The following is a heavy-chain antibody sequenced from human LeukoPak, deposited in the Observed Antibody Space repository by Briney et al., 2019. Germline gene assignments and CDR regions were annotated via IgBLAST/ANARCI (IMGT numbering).Heavy chain of an antibody. CDR2: ISAYNGST. CDR3: ARHDYGDYEYDY. V-gene: IGHV1-18*01. D-gene: IGHD4-17*01. CDR1: GYTFTSYG. Sequence: ASVKVSCKASGYTFTSYGISWVRQAPGQGLEWMGWISAYNGSTNYAQKLQGRVTMTTDTSTSTAYMELRSLRSDDTAVYYCARHDYGDYEYDYWGQGTLVTVSS. J-gene: IGHJ4*02.